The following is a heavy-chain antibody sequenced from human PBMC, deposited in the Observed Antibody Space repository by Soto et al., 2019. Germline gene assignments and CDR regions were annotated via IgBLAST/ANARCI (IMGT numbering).Heavy chain of an antibody. CDR3: AGGTTSYNWFDP. J-gene: IGHJ5*02. CDR2: INPSGGST. V-gene: IGHV1-46*03. D-gene: IGHD1-1*01. Sequence: ASVKVSCNASGYTFTSYYMHWVRQAPGQGLEWMGIINPSGGSTSYAQKFQGRVTMTRDTSTSTVYMELSSLRSEDTAVYYCAGGTTSYNWFDPWGQGTLVTVSS. CDR1: GYTFTSYY.